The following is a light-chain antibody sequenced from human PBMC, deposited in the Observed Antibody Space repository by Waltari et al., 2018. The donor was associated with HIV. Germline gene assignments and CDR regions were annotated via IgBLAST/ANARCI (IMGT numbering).Light chain of an antibody. Sequence: SVELTQPSSVSVSPGQTATISCSGDVLAEKFGRLFQPKPGQAPLLLIYRDIARPSGIPDRFPASKSGTTFTLTIIEAQTDDEAAYYCYSEPGNGRVFGGGTQLTVL. V-gene: IGLV3-27*01. CDR3: YSEPGNGRV. CDR2: RDI. CDR1: VLAEKF. J-gene: IGLJ3*02.